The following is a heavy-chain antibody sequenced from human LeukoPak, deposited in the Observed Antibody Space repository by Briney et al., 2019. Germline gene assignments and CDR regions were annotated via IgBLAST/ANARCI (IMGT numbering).Heavy chain of an antibody. CDR3: ARGRDGYNYPLFDY. CDR1: GGSINSYY. J-gene: IGHJ4*02. D-gene: IGHD5-24*01. Sequence: SETLSLTCTVSGGSINSYYWSWIRQPPGKGLECIGYIHYTGSTNYNPSLKSRVTISVDTSKSQFSLKLTSVTAADTAVYFCARGRDGYNYPLFDYWGQGTLVTVSS. V-gene: IGHV4-59*08. CDR2: IHYTGST.